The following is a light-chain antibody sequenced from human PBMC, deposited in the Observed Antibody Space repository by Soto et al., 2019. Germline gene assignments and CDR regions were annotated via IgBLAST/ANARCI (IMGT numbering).Light chain of an antibody. Sequence: EIVMTQSPATLSVSPGERATLSCRASQSVSSNLAWYQQKVGQAPRLLIYDASTRATGVPARFSGSGSGTEFILTISSLQSEDFAVYYCQQYSNWPETFGQGTKVDIK. CDR3: QQYSNWPET. CDR2: DAS. CDR1: QSVSSN. J-gene: IGKJ1*01. V-gene: IGKV3-15*01.